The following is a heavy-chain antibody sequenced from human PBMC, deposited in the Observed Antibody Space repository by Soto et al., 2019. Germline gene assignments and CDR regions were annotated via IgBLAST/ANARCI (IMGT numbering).Heavy chain of an antibody. Sequence: SETLSLTYTVSGGSISSGGYYWSWIRQHPGKGLEWIGYIYYSGSTYYNPSLKSRVTISVDTSKNQFSLKLSSVTAADTAVYYCAREIYYSSGYYPDAFDIWGQGTMVTV. J-gene: IGHJ3*02. D-gene: IGHD3-22*01. CDR2: IYYSGST. CDR1: GGSISSGGYY. V-gene: IGHV4-31*03. CDR3: AREIYYSSGYYPDAFDI.